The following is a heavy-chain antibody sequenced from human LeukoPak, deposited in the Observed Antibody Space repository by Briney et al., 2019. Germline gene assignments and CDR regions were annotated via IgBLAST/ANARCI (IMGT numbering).Heavy chain of an antibody. CDR2: INYSGRDT. CDR3: AKAPAGIRRPLEY. D-gene: IGHD2-2*02. Sequence: GGSLRLSCAASGFTFSSYSMTGVRQAPGKGLDWVSVINYSGRDTFYADSVKGRFTISRDNSKNTLYLEMNSLRVEDTAIYYCAKAPAGIRRPLEYWGQGSLVTVSS. CDR1: GFTFSSYS. J-gene: IGHJ4*02. V-gene: IGHV3-23*01.